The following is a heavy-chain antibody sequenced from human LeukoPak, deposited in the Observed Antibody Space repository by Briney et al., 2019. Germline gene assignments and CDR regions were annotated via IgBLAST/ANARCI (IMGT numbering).Heavy chain of an antibody. CDR2: INWNGGST. J-gene: IGHJ4*02. Sequence: GGSLRLSCAASGFTFDDYGMSWVRQAPGKGLEWVSGINWNGGSTGYADSVKGRFTISRDNAKNSLYLQMNSLRAEDTALYYCARTNEYNWNDAHFDYWGQGTLVTVSS. D-gene: IGHD1-20*01. V-gene: IGHV3-20*04. CDR1: GFTFDDYG. CDR3: ARTNEYNWNDAHFDY.